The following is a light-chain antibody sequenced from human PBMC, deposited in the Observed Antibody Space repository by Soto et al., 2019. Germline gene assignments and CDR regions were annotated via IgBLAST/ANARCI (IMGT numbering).Light chain of an antibody. CDR2: DAS. V-gene: IGKV1-13*02. CDR3: QQFNSYPIT. J-gene: IGKJ5*01. Sequence: AIQLTQSPSSLSASVGDRVTITCRASQGISSALAWYQQKPGKAPKLLIYDASSLESGVPSRFSGCGSGTDFTFTISSLQPEDFATYYCQQFNSYPITFGQGTRLEIK. CDR1: QGISSA.